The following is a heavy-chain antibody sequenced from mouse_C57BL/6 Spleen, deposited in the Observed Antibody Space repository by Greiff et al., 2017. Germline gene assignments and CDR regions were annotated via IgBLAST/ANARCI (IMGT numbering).Heavy chain of an antibody. Sequence: QVQLKQSGAELVRPGASVTLSCKASGYTFTDYEMHWVKQTPVHGLEWIGAIDPETGGTAYNQKFKGKAILTADKSSSTAYMELRSLTSEDSAVYYCTRRAYDYDVRYFDYWGQGTTLTVSS. CDR3: TRRAYDYDVRYFDY. D-gene: IGHD2-4*01. J-gene: IGHJ2*01. V-gene: IGHV1-15*01. CDR1: GYTFTDYE. CDR2: IDPETGGT.